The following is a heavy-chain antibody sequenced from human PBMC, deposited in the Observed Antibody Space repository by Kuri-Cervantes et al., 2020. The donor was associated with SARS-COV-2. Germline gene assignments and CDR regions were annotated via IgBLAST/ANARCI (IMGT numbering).Heavy chain of an antibody. Sequence: GGSLRLSCAASGFTFSSYAMAWVRQAPGKGLEWVSDISVSGGDTHYADSVRGRFTISRDNPKNTLYLQVNSLRAEDTAVYFCAKVNGILGSAWYGRAHFDYWGQGTLVTDSS. V-gene: IGHV3-23*01. CDR1: GFTFSSYA. CDR3: AKVNGILGSAWYGRAHFDY. J-gene: IGHJ4*02. D-gene: IGHD6-19*01. CDR2: ISVSGGDT.